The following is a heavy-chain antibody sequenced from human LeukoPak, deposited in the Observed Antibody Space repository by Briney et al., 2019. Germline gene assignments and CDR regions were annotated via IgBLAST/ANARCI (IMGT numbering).Heavy chain of an antibody. J-gene: IGHJ6*03. Sequence: SVKVSCKASGGTFSSYAISWVRQAPGQGLEWMGGIIPIFGTANYAQKFQGRVTITADESTSTAYMELSSLRSEDTAVYYCARHPRIAVPHFYYYYMDVWGKGTTVTVSS. CDR1: GGTFSSYA. CDR2: IIPIFGTA. D-gene: IGHD6-19*01. CDR3: ARHPRIAVPHFYYYYMDV. V-gene: IGHV1-69*01.